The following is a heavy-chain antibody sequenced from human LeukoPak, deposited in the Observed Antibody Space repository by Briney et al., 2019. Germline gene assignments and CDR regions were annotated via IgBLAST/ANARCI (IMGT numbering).Heavy chain of an antibody. V-gene: IGHV1-2*02. CDR3: ARALLSTSSSPLDY. D-gene: IGHD2-2*01. J-gene: IGHJ4*02. Sequence: ASVKVSCKASGYTFTGYYMHWVRQAPGQGLEWMGWINPNSGDTNYAQKLQGRVTMTTDTSTTTAYMELTSLRSDDTAVYYCARALLSTSSSPLDYWGQGTLVTVSS. CDR1: GYTFTGYY. CDR2: INPNSGDT.